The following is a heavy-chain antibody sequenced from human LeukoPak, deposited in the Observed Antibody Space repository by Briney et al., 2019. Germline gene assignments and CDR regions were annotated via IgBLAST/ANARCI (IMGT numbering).Heavy chain of an antibody. Sequence: SETLSLTCAVSGYSISSGYYWGWIRQPAGKGLEWIGRIYTSGSTNYNPSLKSRVTISVDTSKNQFSLKLSSVTAADTAVYYCARSRAVTFDYWGQGTLVTVSS. D-gene: IGHD4-11*01. CDR1: GYSISSGYY. J-gene: IGHJ4*02. V-gene: IGHV4-38-2*01. CDR2: IYTSGST. CDR3: ARSRAVTFDY.